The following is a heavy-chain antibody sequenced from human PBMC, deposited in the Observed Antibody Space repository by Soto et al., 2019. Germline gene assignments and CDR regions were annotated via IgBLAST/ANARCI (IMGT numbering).Heavy chain of an antibody. CDR1: AVIFDYYW. CDR3: VRGQRGGFDL. D-gene: IGHD2-15*01. Sequence: LVESGGGFVHSGGSLRLSCAAAAVIFDYYWMHCGRQVPGKGLLGVSHIQYDASLTTYADAVKGRFLISRDNAKNTLYLQMNGLRVEDTAVYFCVRGQRGGFDLWGQGTMVTVSS. J-gene: IGHJ3*01. CDR2: IQYDASLT. V-gene: IGHV3-74*01.